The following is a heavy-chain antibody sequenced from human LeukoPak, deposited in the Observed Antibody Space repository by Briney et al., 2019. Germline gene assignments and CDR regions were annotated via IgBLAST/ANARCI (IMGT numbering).Heavy chain of an antibody. D-gene: IGHD1-26*01. V-gene: IGHV1-2*02. CDR3: ARDQGLGATPFDY. J-gene: IGHJ4*02. Sequence: ASVKVSCKASGYTFTGYYMHWVRQAPGQGLEWMGWINPNSGGTNYAQKFQGRVTMTRDTSISTAYMELSRLRSDDTAVYYCARDQGLGATPFDYWGQGTLVTVSS. CDR1: GYTFTGYY. CDR2: INPNSGGT.